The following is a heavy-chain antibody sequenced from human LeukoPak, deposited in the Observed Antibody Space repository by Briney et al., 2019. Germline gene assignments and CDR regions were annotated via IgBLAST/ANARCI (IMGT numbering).Heavy chain of an antibody. V-gene: IGHV3-9*01. J-gene: IGHJ4*02. CDR1: GFTFDDYA. D-gene: IGHD3-22*01. CDR3: AKDNYYDSSGYFDY. CDR2: ISWNSGSI. Sequence: SLRLSCAASGFTFDDYAMHWVRQAPGKGLEWVSGISWNSGSIGYADSVKGRFTISRDSAKNSLYLQMNSLRAEDTALYYCAKDNYYDSSGYFDYWGQGTLVTVSS.